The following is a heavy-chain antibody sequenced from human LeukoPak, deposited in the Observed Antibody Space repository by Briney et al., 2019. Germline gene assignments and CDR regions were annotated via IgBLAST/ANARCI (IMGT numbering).Heavy chain of an antibody. CDR2: ISSSSSYI. J-gene: IGHJ4*02. CDR1: GFTFSSYS. CDR3: ATGPPRDDYGDYPPRDY. Sequence: GGSLRLSCAASGFTFSSYSMNWVRQAPGKGLEWVSSISSSSSYIYYADSVKGRFTISRDNAKNSLYLQMNSLRAEDTAVYYCATGPPRDDYGDYPPRDYWGQGILVTVSS. D-gene: IGHD4-17*01. V-gene: IGHV3-21*01.